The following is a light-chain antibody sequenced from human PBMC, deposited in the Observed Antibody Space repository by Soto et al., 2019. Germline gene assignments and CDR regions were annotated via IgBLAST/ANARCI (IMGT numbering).Light chain of an antibody. V-gene: IGKV1-5*03. CDR1: QNIRIG. CDR3: PQYNSYRWP. CDR2: KPS. J-gene: IGKJ1*01. Sequence: DIQMSXSPPTLSVGVXXXXXXXGRPSQNIRIGLAWYQHKXGKPHNLLIYKPSXLKSGVPSRFSGSGSRTEFNITISSLQPDDFATYYCPQYNSYRWPFAKGTRWIS.